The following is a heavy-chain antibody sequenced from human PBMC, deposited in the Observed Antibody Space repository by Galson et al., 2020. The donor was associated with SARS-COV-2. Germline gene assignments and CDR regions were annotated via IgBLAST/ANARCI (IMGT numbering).Heavy chain of an antibody. V-gene: IGHV3-21*01. CDR1: GFTFSSYS. CDR2: ISSSSYI. J-gene: IGHJ4*02. Sequence: GGSLRLSCAASGFTFSSYSMNWVRQAPGKGLEWVSSISSSSYIYYADSVKGRFTISRDNAKNSLYLQMNSLRAEDTAVYYCARDGEYQLPHFDYWGQGTLVTVSS. CDR3: ARDGEYQLPHFDY. D-gene: IGHD2-2*01.